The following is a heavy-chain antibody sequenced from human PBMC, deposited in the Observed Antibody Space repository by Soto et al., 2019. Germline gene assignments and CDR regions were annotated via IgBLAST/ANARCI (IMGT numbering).Heavy chain of an antibody. CDR3: TTDSYITSIIVRFDY. Sequence: EVHLVESGGGLVKPGGCLRLSCAASGFTFSNAWINWVRQAPGKGMEWGGRVKSKNDGGTTDFAAPVNGRFAISRDDSKNMVYLEMNSLQTEDTAIYYCTTDSYITSIIVRFDYWGHGTLVTVSS. CDR2: VKSKNDGGTT. CDR1: GFTFSNAW. V-gene: IGHV3-15*07. J-gene: IGHJ4*01. D-gene: IGHD3-22*01.